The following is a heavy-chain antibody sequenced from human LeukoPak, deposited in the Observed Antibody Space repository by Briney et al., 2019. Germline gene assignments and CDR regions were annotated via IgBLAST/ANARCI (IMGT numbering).Heavy chain of an antibody. Sequence: GGSLRLSCAASGFTFSTYSMNWVRQAPGKGLEWVSYITSSSSTIYYADSVKGRFTISRGNAKNSLYLQMNSLRDEDTAVYYCARVDWMIGAFDIWGQGTMVTVSS. CDR2: ITSSSSTI. V-gene: IGHV3-48*02. D-gene: IGHD3-22*01. J-gene: IGHJ3*02. CDR1: GFTFSTYS. CDR3: ARVDWMIGAFDI.